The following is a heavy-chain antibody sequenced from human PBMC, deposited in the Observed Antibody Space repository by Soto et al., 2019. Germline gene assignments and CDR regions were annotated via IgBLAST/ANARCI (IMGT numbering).Heavy chain of an antibody. V-gene: IGHV1-18*01. CDR1: GYTFSNFG. J-gene: IGHJ6*02. Sequence: QVQLVQSGAEVMTPGASVKVSCKASGYTFSNFGLSWVRQATGQGLEWMGWISGYNGNTNSAEKFQGRVTMTTDTSTSTAYMEVRSLTSDDTAVYYCARDKGYGFGWSSSSGMDVWGQGTTVTVSS. D-gene: IGHD5-18*01. CDR2: ISGYNGNT. CDR3: ARDKGYGFGWSSSSGMDV.